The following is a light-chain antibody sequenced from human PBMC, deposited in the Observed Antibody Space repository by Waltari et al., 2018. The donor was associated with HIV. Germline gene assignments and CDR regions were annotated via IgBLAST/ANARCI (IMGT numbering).Light chain of an antibody. Sequence: DIQMTQSPSSLSASVGDRVTITCRARQSISTYLNWYQQKPVKAPKLLIYAASSLQSGVPSRFSCSGSGTDFTLTISSLQPEDFATYYCQQTYSTLSLTFGGGTKVEIK. V-gene: IGKV1-39*01. CDR3: QQTYSTLSLT. CDR2: AAS. CDR1: QSISTY. J-gene: IGKJ4*01.